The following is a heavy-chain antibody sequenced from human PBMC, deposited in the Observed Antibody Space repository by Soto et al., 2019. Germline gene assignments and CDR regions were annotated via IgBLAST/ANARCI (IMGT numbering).Heavy chain of an antibody. CDR3: AKDGSHNFDY. J-gene: IGHJ4*02. D-gene: IGHD1-26*01. CDR2: MSYDGSNE. CDR1: GFTFSHYA. Sequence: QVQLVESGGGVVQPGRSLRLSCAASGFTFSHYAMHWVRQAPGKGLEWVALMSYDGSNEYYADSVKGRFTISRDNSKNTRYLQMNSLRAEETAVYYWAKDGSHNFDYWGQGTLVTVSS. V-gene: IGHV3-30*18.